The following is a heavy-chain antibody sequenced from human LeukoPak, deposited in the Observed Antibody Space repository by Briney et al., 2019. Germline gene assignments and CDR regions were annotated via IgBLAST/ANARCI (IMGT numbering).Heavy chain of an antibody. J-gene: IGHJ4*02. V-gene: IGHV3-23*01. CDR3: AKGGRSSGFDY. Sequence: GGSLRLSSAASGFTLSGSPMSWVRQTPGKGLEWVSTISGSGDSTYYADSVKGRFTISRDNSKNTLYLQMNSLRAEDTAVYYRAKGGRSSGFDYWGLGALVTVSS. D-gene: IGHD2-15*01. CDR2: ISGSGDST. CDR1: GFTLSGSP.